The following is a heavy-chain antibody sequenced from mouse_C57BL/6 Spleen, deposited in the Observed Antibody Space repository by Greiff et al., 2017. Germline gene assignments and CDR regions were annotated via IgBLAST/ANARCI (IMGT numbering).Heavy chain of an antibody. V-gene: IGHV1-82*01. CDR1: GYAFSSSW. CDR2: IYPGDGDT. CDR3: AEGLRRYFDV. D-gene: IGHD2-4*01. J-gene: IGHJ1*03. Sequence: VQLQQSGPELVKPGASVKISCKASGYAFSSSWMNWVKQRPGKGLEWIGRIYPGDGDTNYNGKFKGKATLTADKSSSTAYMQLSSLTSEDSAVYFCAEGLRRYFDVWSTGTTVTVSS.